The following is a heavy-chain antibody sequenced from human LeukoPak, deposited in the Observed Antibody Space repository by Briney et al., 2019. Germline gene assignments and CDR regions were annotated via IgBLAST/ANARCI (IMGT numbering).Heavy chain of an antibody. Sequence: SETLSLTCSVSGASLTRVVYSGPWIPHPPGEQPNNMGSIYQSGSSYYNPSLKSRVTTSLETSKNQFSLRVTSVTAADTAVYYCAMTIGLYGRSRFDSWGQGILVTVSS. D-gene: IGHD3-16*01. CDR3: AMTIGLYGRSRFDS. V-gene: IGHV4-39*01. J-gene: IGHJ4*02. CDR1: GASLTRVVYS. CDR2: IYQSGSS.